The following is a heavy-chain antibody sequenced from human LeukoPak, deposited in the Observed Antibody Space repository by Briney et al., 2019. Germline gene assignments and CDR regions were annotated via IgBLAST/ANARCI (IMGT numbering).Heavy chain of an antibody. CDR2: IKSKSVGETT. CDR3: TTHSGNDLRS. CDR1: GLSFTSAW. J-gene: IGHJ5*02. Sequence: PGGSLRLSCATSGLSFTSAWLTWVRQAPGKGLEWVGRIKSKSVGETTDYAAPVKGRFTISRDDSENTLYLQMSSLKTEGTAVYYCTTHSGNDLRSWGQGTLVTVSS. V-gene: IGHV3-15*01. D-gene: IGHD5-12*01.